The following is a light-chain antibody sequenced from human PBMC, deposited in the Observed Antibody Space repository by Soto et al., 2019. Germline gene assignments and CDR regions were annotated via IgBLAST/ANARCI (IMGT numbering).Light chain of an antibody. Sequence: EIVLTQSPATLSLSPGERATVSCRASQSVSNYLGWYQQKPGQAPRLLIYDASNRATGIPARFRGSGSGTDFTLTISSLEPEDFAVYYCQHGGTFGQGTRLEIK. CDR1: QSVSNY. V-gene: IGKV3-11*01. J-gene: IGKJ5*01. CDR3: QHGGT. CDR2: DAS.